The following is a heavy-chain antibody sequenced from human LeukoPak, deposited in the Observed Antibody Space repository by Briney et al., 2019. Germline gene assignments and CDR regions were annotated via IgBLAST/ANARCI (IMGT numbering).Heavy chain of an antibody. J-gene: IGHJ6*03. V-gene: IGHV4-31*03. Sequence: SETLSLTCTVSGGSISSGGYYWSWIRQHPGKGLEWIGYIYYSGRIYNNPSLKRRVTISADTSKNQFSLRVSSVTAADTAVYYCARGKAAADPDYYYYYMDVWGKGTTVTVSS. CDR1: GGSISSGGYY. CDR2: IYYSGRI. CDR3: ARGKAAADPDYYYYYMDV. D-gene: IGHD6-13*01.